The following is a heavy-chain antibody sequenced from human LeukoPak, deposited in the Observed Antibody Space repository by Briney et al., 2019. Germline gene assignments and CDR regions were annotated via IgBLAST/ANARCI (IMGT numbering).Heavy chain of an antibody. CDR3: ARQKAGFLEGHTIDY. J-gene: IGHJ4*02. V-gene: IGHV4-59*08. CDR2: IYYSGST. CDR1: GGSISSYY. D-gene: IGHD3-3*01. Sequence: SETLSLTCTVSGGSISSYYWSWIRQPPGKGLEWIGYIYYSGSTNYNPSLKSRVTISVDTSKNQFSLQLSSVTAADTAVYYCARQKAGFLEGHTIDYWGQGTLVTVSS.